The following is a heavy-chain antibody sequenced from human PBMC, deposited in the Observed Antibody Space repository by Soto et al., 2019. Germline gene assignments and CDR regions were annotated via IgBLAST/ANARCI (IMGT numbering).Heavy chain of an antibody. CDR2: ISTSGATR. J-gene: IGHJ4*02. V-gene: IGHV3-48*02. Sequence: EVQLVESGGGLVQPGGSLRLSCVASGFTFSTDVMNWVRQAPGKGLEWVAHISTSGATRYYADSVKGRFTISRDNAKTAQYLHMDSLRNEDTAVYYCARFFGSGFDYWGQGTLVTVSS. CDR1: GFTFSTDV. D-gene: IGHD6-19*01. CDR3: ARFFGSGFDY.